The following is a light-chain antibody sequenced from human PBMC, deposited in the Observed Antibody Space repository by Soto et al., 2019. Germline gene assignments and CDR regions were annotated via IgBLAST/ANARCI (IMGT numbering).Light chain of an antibody. CDR1: SSDVGSYNL. J-gene: IGLJ1*01. Sequence: QSVLTQPASVSGSPGQSSTISCTGTSSDVGSYNLVSWYQQHPGKAPKVMIYEVSERPSGVPNRFPGSKSGNTASLTISGLQAEDEADYYCCSYAGSSTYVFGTGTKVTVL. CDR3: CSYAGSSTYV. V-gene: IGLV2-23*02. CDR2: EVS.